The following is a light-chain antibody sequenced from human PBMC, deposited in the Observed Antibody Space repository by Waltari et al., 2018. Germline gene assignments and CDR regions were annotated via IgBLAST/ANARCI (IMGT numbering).Light chain of an antibody. Sequence: ELVLTHSPGTASLSPGESVTLSGRDGQSVGSCRLAWDQQKTGQAPRLVIYGESRRATGIPDRFSGSGSGTDFSLTISRLEPEDFAVYYCQQHGTIPETFGQGTKVEIK. V-gene: IGKV3-20*01. J-gene: IGKJ1*01. CDR1: QSVGSCR. CDR3: QQHGTIPET. CDR2: GES.